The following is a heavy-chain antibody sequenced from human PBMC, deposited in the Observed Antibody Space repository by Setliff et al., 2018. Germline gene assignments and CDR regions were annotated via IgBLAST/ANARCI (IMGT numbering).Heavy chain of an antibody. D-gene: IGHD2-2*01. CDR2: ISPYTGKT. J-gene: IGHJ4*02. CDR1: GYTFIDYG. CDR3: SRLVRFCTRTSCQRLSGDEY. Sequence: AASVKVFCKASGYTFIDYGVSWVRQAPGQGLEWVGWISPYTGKTYLAPKFQDRVNLTADTSTTTAYLQLTNLRSDDTAIYFCSRLVRFCTRTSCQRLSGDEYWGQGALVTVSS. V-gene: IGHV1-18*01.